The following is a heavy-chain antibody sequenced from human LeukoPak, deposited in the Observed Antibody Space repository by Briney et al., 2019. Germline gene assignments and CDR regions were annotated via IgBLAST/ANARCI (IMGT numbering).Heavy chain of an antibody. D-gene: IGHD1-1*01. CDR1: GGSISSYY. CDR2: IYHSGSA. J-gene: IGHJ5*02. CDR3: ARDQVGYNGWFDP. Sequence: SETLSLTCTLSGGSISSYYWSWVRPPPGKGLEWVGYIYHSGSANYNPSLTRRATIPLATSKNQFSLMRSSVTAAATAVYYCARDQVGYNGWFDPWGQGTLVTVSS. V-gene: IGHV4-59*01.